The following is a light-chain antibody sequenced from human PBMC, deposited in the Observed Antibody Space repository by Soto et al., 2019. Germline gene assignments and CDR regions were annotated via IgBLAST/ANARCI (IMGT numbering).Light chain of an antibody. CDR1: SSDVGSYNL. CDR3: CAHAGSSAYV. V-gene: IGLV2-23*02. Sequence: QSALTQPASVSGSPGQSITISCTGTSSDVGSYNLVSWYQQHPGKAPKLMIYDVSKRPSGVSNRFSGSKSGNTASLTISGRQAEDEADYYCCAHAGSSAYVFGTGTKLTVL. J-gene: IGLJ1*01. CDR2: DVS.